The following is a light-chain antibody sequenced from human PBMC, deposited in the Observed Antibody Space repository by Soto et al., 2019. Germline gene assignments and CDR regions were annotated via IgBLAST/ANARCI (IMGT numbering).Light chain of an antibody. V-gene: IGKV3-11*01. J-gene: IGKJ4*01. CDR3: QQRSDWPST. CDR2: DAS. Sequence: EIVLTQSPVTLSLSPGERATLSCRASQSVGSYFAWYQQKPGQAPRLLIYDASSRATGIPARFSGSGSGTDFTLTISCLEPEDFAVYYCQQRSDWPSTFGGGTRVEIK. CDR1: QSVGSY.